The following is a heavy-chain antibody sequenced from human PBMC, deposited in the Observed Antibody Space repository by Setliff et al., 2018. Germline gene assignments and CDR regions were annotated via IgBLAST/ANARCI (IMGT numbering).Heavy chain of an antibody. D-gene: IGHD3-3*01. CDR2: IYTSGST. Sequence: PSETLSLTCSVSGGSISSGSDYWTWIRQPAGKGLEWIGHIYTSGSTNYNPSLKSRVTISVDASKNQLSLNLRSVTAADTAVYYCARMSGFQYMDVWGKGTTVTVSS. CDR3: ARMSGFQYMDV. V-gene: IGHV4-61*09. CDR1: GGSISSGSDY. J-gene: IGHJ6*03.